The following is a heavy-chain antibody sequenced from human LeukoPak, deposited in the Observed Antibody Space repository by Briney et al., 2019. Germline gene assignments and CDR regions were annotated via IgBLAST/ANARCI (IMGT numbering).Heavy chain of an antibody. CDR2: ISTDGSST. V-gene: IGHV3-74*01. J-gene: IGHJ5*02. CDR3: ARDLGQYYDTSDNWFDP. D-gene: IGHD3-22*01. Sequence: GSLRLSCAASGFTFSSYWMHWVRQAPGKGLVWVSRISTDGSSTNYADSVKGRFTISRDNAKNTLNLQMNSLRAEDTAVYYCARDLGQYYDTSDNWFDPWGQGTLVTVSS. CDR1: GFTFSSYW.